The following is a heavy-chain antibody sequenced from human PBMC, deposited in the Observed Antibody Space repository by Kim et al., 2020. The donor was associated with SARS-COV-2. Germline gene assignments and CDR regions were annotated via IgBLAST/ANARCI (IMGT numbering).Heavy chain of an antibody. CDR3: AKDHTFGRWYGLGY. V-gene: IGHV4-31*03. D-gene: IGHD6-13*01. CDR1: GGSISSTNSW. J-gene: IGHJ4*02. Sequence: SETLSLTCTVSGGSISSTNSWWSWIRQHPGKGLEWIGYISYTGTAYYNPSLKSRLIMSVNTSKNQLSLKLNSVTAADTAMYYCAKDHTFGRWYGLGYWGQGRPVTVSS. CDR2: ISYTGTA.